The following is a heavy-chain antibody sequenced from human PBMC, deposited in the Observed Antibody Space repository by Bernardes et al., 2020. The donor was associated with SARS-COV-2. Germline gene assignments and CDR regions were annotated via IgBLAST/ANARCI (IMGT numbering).Heavy chain of an antibody. CDR2: ISGSGGST. CDR3: AKMWPCVGATCGGWFDP. V-gene: IGHV3-23*01. Sequence: GGSLRLSRAASGFTFSSYAMSWVRQAPGKGLEWVSAISGSGGSTYYADSVKGRFTISRDNSKNRLYLQMNSLRAQDTAVYYCAKMWPCVGATCGGWFDPWGQGTLVTVSS. J-gene: IGHJ5*02. CDR1: GFTFSSYA. D-gene: IGHD1-26*01.